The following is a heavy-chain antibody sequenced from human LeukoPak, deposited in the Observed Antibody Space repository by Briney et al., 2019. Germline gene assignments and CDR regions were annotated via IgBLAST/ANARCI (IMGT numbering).Heavy chain of an antibody. J-gene: IGHJ4*02. CDR3: AKSSSGWSMDY. D-gene: IGHD6-19*01. CDR2: IRDDGSNK. Sequence: PGGSLRLSCAASGFSFSSYGMHWVRQAPGKGLEWVAFIRDDGSNKYYADSVKGRFTISRDNSKNTLYLQMNSLRAEETAVYYCAKSSSGWSMDYWGQGTLVTVSS. V-gene: IGHV3-30*02. CDR1: GFSFSSYG.